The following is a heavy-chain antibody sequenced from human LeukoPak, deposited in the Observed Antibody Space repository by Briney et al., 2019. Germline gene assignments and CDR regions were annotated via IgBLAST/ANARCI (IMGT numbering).Heavy chain of an antibody. Sequence: SGTLSLTCTVSGGSINSNHWWSWVRQPPQKGLEWIGEVYHSGSTNYNPSLKSRVTISMDKSKNHFSLTLRSVTAADTAVYYCARYRAVAGTGGYYFDSWGQGTLVTVSS. CDR3: ARYRAVAGTGGYYFDS. CDR1: GGSINSNHW. D-gene: IGHD6-19*01. J-gene: IGHJ4*02. V-gene: IGHV4-4*02. CDR2: VYHSGST.